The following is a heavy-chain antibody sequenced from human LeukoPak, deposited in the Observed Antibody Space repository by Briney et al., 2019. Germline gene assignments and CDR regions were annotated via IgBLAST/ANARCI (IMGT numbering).Heavy chain of an antibody. J-gene: IGHJ4*02. Sequence: GGSLRLSCAASGFTFSSYWMHWVRQAPGKGLVWVSRINTDGSSTSYADSVKGRFTISRDNAKNTLYLQMDSLRTEDTAVYYCASITGTTALGDWGQGTLVTVSS. CDR3: ASITGTTALGD. CDR1: GFTFSSYW. V-gene: IGHV3-74*01. CDR2: INTDGSST. D-gene: IGHD1-20*01.